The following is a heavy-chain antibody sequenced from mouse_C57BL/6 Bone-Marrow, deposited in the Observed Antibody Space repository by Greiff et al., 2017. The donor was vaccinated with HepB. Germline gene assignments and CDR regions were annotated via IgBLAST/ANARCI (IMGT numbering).Heavy chain of an antibody. CDR3: AIYYGSSLYAMDY. CDR2: INPNNGGT. J-gene: IGHJ4*01. Sequence: VQLKESGPELVKPGASVKISCKASGYTFTDYYMNWVKQSHGKSLEWIGDINPNNGGTSYNQKFKGKATLTVDKSSSTAYMELRSLTSEDSAVYYCAIYYGSSLYAMDYWGQGTSVTVSS. D-gene: IGHD1-1*01. CDR1: GYTFTDYY. V-gene: IGHV1-26*01.